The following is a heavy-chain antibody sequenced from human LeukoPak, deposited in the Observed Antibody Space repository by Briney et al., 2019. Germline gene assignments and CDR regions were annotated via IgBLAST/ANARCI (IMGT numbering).Heavy chain of an antibody. CDR3: ASSRVDPNYYDILTGYSSIDY. V-gene: IGHV1-69*06. D-gene: IGHD3-9*01. CDR1: GGTFSSYA. CDR2: IIPIFGTA. Sequence: GASVKVSCRASGGTFSSYAISWVRQAPGQGLEWMGGIIPIFGTANYAQKFQGRVTITADKSTSTAYTELSSLRSEDTAVYYCASSRVDPNYYDILTGYSSIDYWGQGTLVTVSS. J-gene: IGHJ4*02.